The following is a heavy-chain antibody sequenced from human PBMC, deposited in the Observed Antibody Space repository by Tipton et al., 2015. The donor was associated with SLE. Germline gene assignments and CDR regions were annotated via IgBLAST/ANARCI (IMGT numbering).Heavy chain of an antibody. J-gene: IGHJ4*02. CDR1: GGSVSDYY. CDR2: IQTSGST. Sequence: GLVKPSETLSLTCSVSGGSVSDYYWSWIRQPPGKGLEWIGYIQTSGSTNYNPSLKSRVTISVDTSKNQFSLKLSSVTAADTAVYYCARNWYSSGWPVLDSWGQGTLVTVSS. V-gene: IGHV4-4*08. D-gene: IGHD6-19*01. CDR3: ARNWYSSGWPVLDS.